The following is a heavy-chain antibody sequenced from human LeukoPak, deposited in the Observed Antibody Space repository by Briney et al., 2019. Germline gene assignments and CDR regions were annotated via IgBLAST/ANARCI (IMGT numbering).Heavy chain of an antibody. J-gene: IGHJ6*03. D-gene: IGHD3-10*01. CDR3: ARVGVGESSDYYYYYYMDA. CDR2: IIPIFGTA. CDR1: GGTFSSYA. V-gene: IGHV1-69*06. Sequence: SVKVSCKASGGTFSSYAISWVRQAPGQGLEWMGRIIPIFGTANYAQKFQGRVTITADKSTSTAYMELSSLRSEDTAVYYCARVGVGESSDYYYYYYMDAWGKGTTVTVSS.